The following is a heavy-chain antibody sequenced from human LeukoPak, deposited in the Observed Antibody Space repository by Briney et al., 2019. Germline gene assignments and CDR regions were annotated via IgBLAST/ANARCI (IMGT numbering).Heavy chain of an antibody. D-gene: IGHD5-18*01. V-gene: IGHV1-2*02. Sequence: ASVKVSCKASGDTFTGYYMHWVRQAPGQGLEWMGWIHPNSGGTNYAQKFQGRVTMTRDTSISTAYMDLSRLRSDDTAVYYCARGSEYRYGFAYYGMDVWGQGTTVTVSS. CDR1: GDTFTGYY. CDR2: IHPNSGGT. J-gene: IGHJ6*02. CDR3: ARGSEYRYGFAYYGMDV.